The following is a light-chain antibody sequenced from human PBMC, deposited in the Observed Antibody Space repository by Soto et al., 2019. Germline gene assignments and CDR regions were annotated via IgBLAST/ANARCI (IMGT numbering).Light chain of an antibody. CDR1: NSDVGTYNY. CDR2: DVT. J-gene: IGLJ7*01. CDR3: CLYLGGTSV. Sequence: QSALTQPRSVSGSPGQSVTISCTGTNSDVGTYNYVSWYQQHPGKAPKLIIYDVTKRPSGVPDRFSGSKSGNTASLTISGLQAEDEADYYCCLYLGGTSVFGGGTQLTVL. V-gene: IGLV2-11*01.